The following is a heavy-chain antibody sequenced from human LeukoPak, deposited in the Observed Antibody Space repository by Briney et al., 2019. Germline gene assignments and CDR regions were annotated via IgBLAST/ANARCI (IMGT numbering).Heavy chain of an antibody. D-gene: IGHD1-26*01. Sequence: SETLSLACSVSDGSINSYYWNWIRRPPGKGLEWIGYIYYNGNTNYSPSLKSRVTMSVDTSKNLFSLKVSSVTAADTAVYYCARGRSNYYGMDVWGQGTTVTVSS. J-gene: IGHJ6*02. CDR2: IYYNGNT. CDR1: DGSINSYY. V-gene: IGHV4-59*01. CDR3: ARGRSNYYGMDV.